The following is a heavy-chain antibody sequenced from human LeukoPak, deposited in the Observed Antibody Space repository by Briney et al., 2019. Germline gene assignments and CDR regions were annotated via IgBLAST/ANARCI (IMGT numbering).Heavy chain of an antibody. CDR3: AREWEEDTAFDY. CDR1: GFTFSSYA. CDR2: ISYDGSNK. V-gene: IGHV3-30*04. D-gene: IGHD5-18*01. Sequence: GGSLRLSCAASGFTFSSYAMHWVRQAPGKGLEWVAVISYDGSNKYYADSVKGRFTISRDNSKNTLYLQMNSLRAEDTAVYYCAREWEEDTAFDYWGQGTLVTVSS. J-gene: IGHJ4*02.